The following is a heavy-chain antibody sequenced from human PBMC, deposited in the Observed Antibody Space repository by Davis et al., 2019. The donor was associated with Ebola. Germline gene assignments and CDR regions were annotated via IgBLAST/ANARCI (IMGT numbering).Heavy chain of an antibody. J-gene: IGHJ6*04. CDR2: ISYDGSHK. V-gene: IGHV3-30*18. CDR1: GFIFRSYG. Sequence: GGSLRLSCAASGFIFRSYGMHWVRQAPGKGLEWVAVISYDGSHKYYADSVKGRFTISRDNPYNTLYLQMNSLRAEDTAVYYCAKERALDSSGYYYYYGMDVWGKGTTVTVSS. CDR3: AKERALDSSGYYYYYGMDV. D-gene: IGHD3-22*01.